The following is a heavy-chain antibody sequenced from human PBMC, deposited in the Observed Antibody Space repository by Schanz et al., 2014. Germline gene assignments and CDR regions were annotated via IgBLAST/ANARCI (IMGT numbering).Heavy chain of an antibody. D-gene: IGHD5-18*01. CDR1: GGTFSSYT. Sequence: QVQLVQSGAEVKKPGSSVKVSCTASGGTFSSYTISWIRQAPGQGLEWMGRIIPVLAIADYAQKFQGIVTITADKSTSTASMELSSLRSEDTAVYYCARGPSQGYSYGHNIGAYYYGMDVWGQGTTDTVSS. V-gene: IGHV1-69*02. J-gene: IGHJ6*02. CDR3: ARGPSQGYSYGHNIGAYYYGMDV. CDR2: IIPVLAIA.